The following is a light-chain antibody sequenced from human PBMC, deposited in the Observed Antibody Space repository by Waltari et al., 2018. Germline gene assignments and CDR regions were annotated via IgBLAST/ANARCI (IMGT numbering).Light chain of an antibody. CDR3: LQYSSSPPT. CDR1: QSISSW. V-gene: IGKV1-12*01. CDR2: KAS. J-gene: IGKJ4*01. Sequence: DIPMTQSPSSLSASVGDTVTITCRASQSISSWLDWYQQKPGKAPKLLIYKASSLQSGVPSRFSGSGSGTDFTLTISSLQPEDFATYYCLQYSSSPPTFGGGTKVEIK.